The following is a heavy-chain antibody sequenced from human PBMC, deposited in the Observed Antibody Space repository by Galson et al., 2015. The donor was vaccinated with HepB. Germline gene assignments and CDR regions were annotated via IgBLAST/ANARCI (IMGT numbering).Heavy chain of an antibody. J-gene: IGHJ3*01. CDR1: GFTFSSSA. CDR2: ISGNGGSV. V-gene: IGHV3-23*01. Sequence: SLRLSCAASGFTFSSSAMSWVRQAPGKGLEWVSNISGNGGSVYYADSVKGRFTISRDNSKNTLYLLMNSLRVEDTAVYYCAKKPMDAFDVWGQGTVVTVSS. CDR3: AKKPMDAFDV.